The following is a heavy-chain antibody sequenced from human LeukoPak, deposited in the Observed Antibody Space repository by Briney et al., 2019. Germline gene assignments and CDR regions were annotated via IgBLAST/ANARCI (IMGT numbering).Heavy chain of an antibody. J-gene: IGHJ4*02. CDR3: ARDRGWLQYIDY. V-gene: IGHV3-20*04. CDR1: GFTFGDDG. Sequence: GGSLRLSCAASGFTFGDDGMSWGRQAPGKGLGWGSSINLNGGNTAYADSVKGRFTISRDNAKDSLYLQLNSLRDEDTALYYCARDRGWLQYIDYWGQGTLVTVSS. D-gene: IGHD5-24*01. CDR2: INLNGGNT.